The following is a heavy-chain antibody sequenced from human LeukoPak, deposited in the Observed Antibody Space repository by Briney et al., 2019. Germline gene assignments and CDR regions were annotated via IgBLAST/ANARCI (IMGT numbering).Heavy chain of an antibody. V-gene: IGHV4-38-2*02. CDR3: ARDRAALIGFHY. CDR1: GGSISTYY. D-gene: IGHD2-15*01. Sequence: PSETLSLTCTVSGGSISTYYWSWIRQPPGKGPEWIGSIYHSGTTYYNPSLKSRVTISVDTSKNQFSLKLSSVTAADTAVYYCARDRAALIGFHYWGQGTPVTVSS. J-gene: IGHJ4*02. CDR2: IYHSGTT.